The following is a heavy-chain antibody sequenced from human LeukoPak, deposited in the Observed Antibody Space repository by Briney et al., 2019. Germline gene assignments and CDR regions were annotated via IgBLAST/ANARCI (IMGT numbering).Heavy chain of an antibody. Sequence: ASETLSLTCSVSSGSISDSSYYWGWVRQPPGRGLEWIGTTYYSGSTFYNPSLKSRVTISVDTSKNQFSLKLSSVTAADTAVYYCARVGRGYSYGYRDYWGQGTLVTVSS. V-gene: IGHV4-39*07. CDR2: TYYSGST. CDR3: ARVGRGYSYGYRDY. D-gene: IGHD5-18*01. CDR1: SGSISDSSYY. J-gene: IGHJ4*02.